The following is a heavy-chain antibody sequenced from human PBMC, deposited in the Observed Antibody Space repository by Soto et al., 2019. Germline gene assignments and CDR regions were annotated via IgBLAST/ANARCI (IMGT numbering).Heavy chain of an antibody. D-gene: IGHD2-15*01. J-gene: IGHJ6*02. CDR1: GGSISSSSYY. V-gene: IGHV4-39*01. Sequence: QLQLQESGPGLVKPSETLSLTCTVSGGSISSSSYYWGWIRQPPGKGLEWIGSIFYSGSTYYNPXXNXRXXISVDTSKNXFXRXLXXVTAADTAVYYCARHLTYCSAGSCYSDFPYYGMDVWGQGTTVTVSS. CDR3: ARHLTYCSAGSCYSDFPYYGMDV. CDR2: IFYSGST.